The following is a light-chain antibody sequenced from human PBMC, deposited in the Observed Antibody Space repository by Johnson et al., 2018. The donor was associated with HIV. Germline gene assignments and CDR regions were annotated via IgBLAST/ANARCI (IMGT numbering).Light chain of an antibody. Sequence: HSVLTQPASVSAASGQKVNISCSGSNANIGSYYVSWYQHLPGTAPKLLIYDNTKRPSGIPDRFSGSKSDTSATLGIPGLQTGDEADYFCGTWDNSLRAYVFATGTKVTVL. J-gene: IGLJ1*01. CDR1: NANIGSYY. CDR2: DNT. CDR3: GTWDNSLRAYV. V-gene: IGLV1-51*01.